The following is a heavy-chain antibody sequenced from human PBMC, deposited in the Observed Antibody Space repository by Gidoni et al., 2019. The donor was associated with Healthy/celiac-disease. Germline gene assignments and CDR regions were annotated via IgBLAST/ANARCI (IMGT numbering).Heavy chain of an antibody. J-gene: IGHJ6*02. V-gene: IGHV3-21*01. CDR1: GFTFRRST. CDR3: ARDLVSVLMVYAGPYGMDV. Sequence: EVQLVESGGGLVKPGGSLRLSCAASGFTFRRSTMNWVRQAPGKGLEWVSSISSSSSYIYYADSVKGRFTSSRDNAKNSLYLQMNSLRAEDTAVYYCARDLVSVLMVYAGPYGMDVWGQGTTVTVSS. D-gene: IGHD2-8*01. CDR2: ISSSSSYI.